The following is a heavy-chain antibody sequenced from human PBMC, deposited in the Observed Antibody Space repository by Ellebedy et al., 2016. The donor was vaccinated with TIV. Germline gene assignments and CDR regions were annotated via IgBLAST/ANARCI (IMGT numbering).Heavy chain of an antibody. V-gene: IGHV3-48*04. Sequence: GGSLRLXCAASGFTFSSYSVNWVRQAPGKGLEWLSYISSSSNTINYADSVKGRFIISRDNAKNSLHLQMNSLRAEDTAVYYCARGDTDFRDIPNAFDIWGQGTMVTVSS. CDR2: ISSSSNTI. CDR1: GFTFSSYS. CDR3: ARGDTDFRDIPNAFDI. J-gene: IGHJ3*02. D-gene: IGHD5-24*01.